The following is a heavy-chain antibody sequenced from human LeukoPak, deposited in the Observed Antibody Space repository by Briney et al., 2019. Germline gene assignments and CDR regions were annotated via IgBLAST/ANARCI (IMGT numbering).Heavy chain of an antibody. D-gene: IGHD1-7*01. V-gene: IGHV1-2*02. CDR2: INPNSGDT. Sequence: ASVKVSCKASGYTFTGYYMHWVRQAPGQGLEWMGWINPNSGDTNFAQKFQGRVTLTRDTSISTAYMELSRLRSDDTAVYYCARGLIRNYGGYYFDYWGQGTLVTVSS. CDR3: ARGLIRNYGGYYFDY. CDR1: GYTFTGYY. J-gene: IGHJ4*02.